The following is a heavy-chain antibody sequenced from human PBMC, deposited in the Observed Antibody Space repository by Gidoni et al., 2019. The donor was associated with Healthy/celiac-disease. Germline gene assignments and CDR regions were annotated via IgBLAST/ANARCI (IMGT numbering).Heavy chain of an antibody. CDR3: ARIEGAPFDY. CDR2: IIPIFGTA. V-gene: IGHV1-69*01. Sequence: QAPLVQSGAEVKNPGSSVQVSCKASGGTFSSYAISWVRQAPGQGLGWMGGIIPIFGTANYAQKFQGRVTITAYESTSTAYMELGSLRSEETAVYYCARIEGAPFDYWGQGTLVTVSS. J-gene: IGHJ4*02. CDR1: GGTFSSYA.